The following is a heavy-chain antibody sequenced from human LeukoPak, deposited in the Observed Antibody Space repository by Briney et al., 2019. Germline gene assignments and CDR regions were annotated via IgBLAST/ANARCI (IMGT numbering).Heavy chain of an antibody. CDR3: ARDTTVVTPSDYYYGMDV. V-gene: IGHV3-9*01. CDR1: GFTFKNYA. D-gene: IGHD4-23*01. J-gene: IGHJ6*02. CDR2: ISWNSGNI. Sequence: GGSLRLSCAASGFTFKNYAMHWVRQAPGKGLEWVSSISWNSGNIDYADFVKGRFTISRDNAKNSLYLQMNSLRAEDTAVYYCARDTTVVTPSDYYYGMDVWGQGTTVTVSS.